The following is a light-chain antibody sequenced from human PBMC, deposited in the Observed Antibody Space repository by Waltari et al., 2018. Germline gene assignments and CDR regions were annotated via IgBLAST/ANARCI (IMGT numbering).Light chain of an antibody. Sequence: SSVLTQPPSVSVAPGPTATITCGGNNIGSNSVHWYQQKPGQAPVLVVYDDDVRPPGIPERISGSNSANTASLTINRVEVGDEAAYFCQVWDNYADLVIFGGGTKLTVL. CDR1: NIGSNS. J-gene: IGLJ2*01. V-gene: IGLV3-21*02. CDR3: QVWDNYADLVI. CDR2: DDD.